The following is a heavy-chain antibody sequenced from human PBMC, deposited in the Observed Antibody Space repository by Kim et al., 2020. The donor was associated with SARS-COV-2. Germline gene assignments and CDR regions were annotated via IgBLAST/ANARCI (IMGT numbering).Heavy chain of an antibody. CDR1: GYTFTSYG. Sequence: ASVKVSCKASGYTFTSYGISWVRQAPGQGLEWMGWISAYNGNTNYAQKLQGRVTMTTDTSTSTAYMELRSLRSDDTAVYYCAREGGEPLWFGELGATGTGYWGQGTLVTVSS. V-gene: IGHV1-18*01. CDR3: AREGGEPLWFGELGATGTGY. D-gene: IGHD3-10*01. J-gene: IGHJ4*02. CDR2: ISAYNGNT.